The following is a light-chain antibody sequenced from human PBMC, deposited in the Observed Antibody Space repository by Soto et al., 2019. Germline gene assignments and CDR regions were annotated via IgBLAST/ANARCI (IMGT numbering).Light chain of an antibody. CDR3: QQYGSSPQT. J-gene: IGKJ1*01. CDR2: AAS. Sequence: EIVLMQSPGTLSSSPCERATLSCRAGQTMTRAYVAWSQQKPAQAPRLLIYAASYRATGISDKFSGSGSGTDFTLTISRLEPEDFAVYYCQQYGSSPQTFGQGTKVDIK. V-gene: IGKV3-20*01. CDR1: QTMTRAY.